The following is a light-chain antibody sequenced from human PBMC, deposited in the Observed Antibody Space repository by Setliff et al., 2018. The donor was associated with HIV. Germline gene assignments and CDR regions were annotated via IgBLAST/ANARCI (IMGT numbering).Light chain of an antibody. Sequence: SYELTQPPSVSVSPGQTASITCSGDKLGDKYACWYQQKPGQSPVLVIYQDSKRPSGIPERFSGSNSGNTATLTISGTQAMDEADYYCQAWDSSTAGVFGTGTKATVL. CDR1: KLGDKY. CDR3: QAWDSSTAGV. CDR2: QDS. J-gene: IGLJ1*01. V-gene: IGLV3-1*01.